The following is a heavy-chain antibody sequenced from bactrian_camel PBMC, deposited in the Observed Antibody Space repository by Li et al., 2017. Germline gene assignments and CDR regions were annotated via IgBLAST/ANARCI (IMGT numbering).Heavy chain of an antibody. J-gene: IGHJ4*01. Sequence: HVQLVESGGDSVQAGGSLRLSCAYSGYMYGAACMGWFRRTPGKGREGVATIDSFGNTYYTDSVKGRFTISRDNAKNTLYLQMANLKSEDTALYYCAARDRQSQASLYGGRCTDFKQWYNLFSSLPRYWGQGTQVTVS. D-gene: IGHD6*01. V-gene: IGHV3S55*01. CDR1: GYMYGAAC. CDR3: AARDRQSQASLYGGRCTDFKQWYNLFSSLPRY. CDR2: IDSFGNT.